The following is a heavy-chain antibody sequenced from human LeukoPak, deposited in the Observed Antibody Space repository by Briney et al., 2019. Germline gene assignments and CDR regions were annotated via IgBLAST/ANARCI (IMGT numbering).Heavy chain of an antibody. J-gene: IGHJ4*02. Sequence: ASVKVSCKASGYTFTSYGISWVRQAPGQGLEWMGWISAYNGNTNYAQKLQGRVTMTTDTSTSTAYMELRSLRSDDTAVYYCARDLGSGSYPETGFDYWGQGILVTVSS. CDR1: GYTFTSYG. CDR2: ISAYNGNT. D-gene: IGHD1-26*01. CDR3: ARDLGSGSYPETGFDY. V-gene: IGHV1-18*01.